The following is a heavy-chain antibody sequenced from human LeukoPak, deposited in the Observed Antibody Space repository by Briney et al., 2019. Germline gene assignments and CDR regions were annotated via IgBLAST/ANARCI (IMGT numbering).Heavy chain of an antibody. CDR1: GGSISSGDYY. V-gene: IGHV4-30-4*01. CDR3: ARVTYYYDSSGYYYVDY. J-gene: IGHJ4*02. D-gene: IGHD3-22*01. Sequence: SETLSLTCTVSGGSISSGDYYWSWIRQPPRKGLEWIGYIYYSGSTYYNPSLKSRVTISVDTSKKQFSLKLSSVTAADTAVYYCARVTYYYDSSGYYYVDYWGQGTLVTVSS. CDR2: IYYSGST.